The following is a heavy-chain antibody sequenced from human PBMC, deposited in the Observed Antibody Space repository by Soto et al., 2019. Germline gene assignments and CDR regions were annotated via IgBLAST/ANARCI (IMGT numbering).Heavy chain of an antibody. CDR1: GDSISGGGFS. CDR3: ASGHYFGSGSTD. J-gene: IGHJ4*01. Sequence: QLQLQESGSGLVKPSQTLSLTCAVSGDSISGGGFSWNWIRQSPGKGLEWIGYIYPSGTCYFNPSLKSRVSISLDKSRNQFSLRLSSMTAADTAVYYCASGHYFGSGSTDWGHGTLVTVSS. D-gene: IGHD3-10*01. CDR2: IYPSGTC. V-gene: IGHV4-30-2*06.